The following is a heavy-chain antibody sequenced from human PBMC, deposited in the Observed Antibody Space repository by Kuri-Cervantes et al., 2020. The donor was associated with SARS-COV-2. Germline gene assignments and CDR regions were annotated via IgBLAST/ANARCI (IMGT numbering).Heavy chain of an antibody. CDR1: GFTFSSYG. CDR3: ARANVVVPAAMGFDP. Sequence: SCKASGFTFSSYGMHWVRQAPGKGLEWVAFIRYDGSNKYYADSVKGRFTISRDNSKNTLYLQMNSLRAEDTAVYYCARANVVVPAAMGFDPWGQGTLVTVSS. CDR2: IRYDGSNK. D-gene: IGHD2-2*01. J-gene: IGHJ5*02. V-gene: IGHV3-30*02.